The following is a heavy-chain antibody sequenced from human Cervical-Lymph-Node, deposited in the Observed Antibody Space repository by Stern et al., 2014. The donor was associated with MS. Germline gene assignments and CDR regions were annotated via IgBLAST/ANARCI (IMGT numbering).Heavy chain of an antibody. CDR1: GGSISSGGYY. D-gene: IGHD5-12*01. J-gene: IGHJ3*02. CDR2: IYYSGST. V-gene: IGHV4-31*01. CDR3: ASSSVANSDAFDI. Sequence: QVQLQESGPGLGKPSQTLSLTCTVSGGSISSGGYYWSWIRQHPGKGLEWIGYIYYSGSTYYNPSLKSLVTISVDTSKNQFSLKLSSVTAADTAVYYCASSSVANSDAFDIWGQGTMVTVSS.